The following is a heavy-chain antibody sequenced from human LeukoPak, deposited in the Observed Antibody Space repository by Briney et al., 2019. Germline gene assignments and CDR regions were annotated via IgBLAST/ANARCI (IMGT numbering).Heavy chain of an antibody. CDR1: GYIFTNFG. J-gene: IGHJ4*02. D-gene: IGHD4-11*01. CDR3: AKDLDYTTYGYYFDY. V-gene: IGHV1-18*01. CDR2: ISAYNGNT. Sequence: GASVKVSCKASGYIFTNFGISWVRQAPGQGLECMGWISAYNGNTAYAPKFQDRITMTTDTSTSTAYMELRSLRSDDTAVYYCAKDLDYTTYGYYFDYWGQGTLVTVSS.